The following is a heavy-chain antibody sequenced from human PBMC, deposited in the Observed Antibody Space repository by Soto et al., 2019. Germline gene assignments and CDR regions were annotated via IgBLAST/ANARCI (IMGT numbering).Heavy chain of an antibody. J-gene: IGHJ4*02. D-gene: IGHD3-16*01. Sequence: SETLSLTFTVSGASISDYFWTWIRLPAGKRLEWIGRKSISGSTDYNPPLKGRASMSVDTSKNQFSLRLISVTAADTALYYCARSLGSAAGWSFDVWGQGILVTVSS. CDR3: ARSLGSAAGWSFDV. CDR1: GASISDYF. V-gene: IGHV4-4*07. CDR2: KSISGST.